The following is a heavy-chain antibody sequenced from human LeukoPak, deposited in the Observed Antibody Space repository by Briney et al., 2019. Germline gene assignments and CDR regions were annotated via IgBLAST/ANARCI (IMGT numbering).Heavy chain of an antibody. V-gene: IGHV1-46*01. J-gene: IGHJ4*02. CDR1: GYTFTSYY. D-gene: IGHD2-15*01. CDR2: INPSGGST. CDR3: ARGWDCSGGSCYPNVDY. Sequence: ASVKVSCKASGYTFTSYYMHWVRQAPGQGLEWMGIINPSGGSTSYAQKFQGRVTMTRATSTSTVYMEMSRLRSEDTAVYYCARGWDCSGGSCYPNVDYWGQGTLVTVSS.